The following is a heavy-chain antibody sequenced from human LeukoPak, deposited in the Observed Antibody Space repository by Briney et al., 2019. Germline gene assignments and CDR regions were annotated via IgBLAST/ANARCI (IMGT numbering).Heavy chain of an antibody. CDR2: IYSGCST. J-gene: IGHJ4*02. V-gene: IGHV3-66*01. CDR1: GFTVSSNY. D-gene: IGHD3-22*01. Sequence: HTGGSLRLSCAASGFTVSSNYMNWVRQAPGKGLEWVSLIYSGCSTHYADSVKGRFTISRDNSKNTLYLQMNSLRAEDTAVYYCARGGDSSYYGDYWGQGTLVTVSS. CDR3: ARGGDSSYYGDY.